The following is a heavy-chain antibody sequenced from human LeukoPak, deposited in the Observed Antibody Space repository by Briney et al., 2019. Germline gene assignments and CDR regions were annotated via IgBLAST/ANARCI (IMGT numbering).Heavy chain of an antibody. D-gene: IGHD3-22*01. CDR1: GFIFSNYG. CDR3: ARAHYYDSSGLDF. V-gene: IGHV3-48*04. CDR2: ISSSGSTI. J-gene: IGHJ4*02. Sequence: GRSLRLSCAASGFIFSNYGMNWVRQAPGKGLEWVSYISSSGSTIYYADSLKGRFTISRDNAKNSLYLQMNSLRAEDTAVYYCARAHYYDSSGLDFWGQGTLVTVSS.